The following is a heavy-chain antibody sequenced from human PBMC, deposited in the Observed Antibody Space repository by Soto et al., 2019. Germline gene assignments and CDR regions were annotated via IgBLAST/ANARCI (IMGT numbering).Heavy chain of an antibody. CDR2: ISYDGSNK. J-gene: IGHJ6*02. V-gene: IGHV3-30-3*01. Sequence: QVQLVESGGGVVQPGRSLRLSCAASGFTFSSYAMHWFRQAPGKGLEWVAVISYDGSNKYYADSVKGRFTISRDNSMNTLYLQMNSLRAEDTAVYYCAREAYSSSWETYYYYGMDVWGQGTTVTVSS. CDR1: GFTFSSYA. CDR3: AREAYSSSWETYYYYGMDV. D-gene: IGHD6-13*01.